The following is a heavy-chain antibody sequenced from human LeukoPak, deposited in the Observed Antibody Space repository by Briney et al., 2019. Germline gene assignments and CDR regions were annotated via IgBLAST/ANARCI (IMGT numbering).Heavy chain of an antibody. J-gene: IGHJ4*02. CDR3: ARDTGRDCSSTSCYAHSDY. V-gene: IGHV4-34*01. Sequence: SETLSLTCAVYGGSFSGYYWSWIRQPPGKGLEWIGEINHSGSTNYNPSLKSRVTISVDTSKNQFSLKLSSVTAADTAVYYCARDTGRDCSSTSCYAHSDYWGQGTLVTVSS. CDR2: INHSGST. D-gene: IGHD2-2*01. CDR1: GGSFSGYY.